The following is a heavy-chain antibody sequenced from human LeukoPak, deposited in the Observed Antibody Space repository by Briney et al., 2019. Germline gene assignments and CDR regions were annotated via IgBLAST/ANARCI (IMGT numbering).Heavy chain of an antibody. D-gene: IGHD5-18*01. CDR1: GFTFSDHY. V-gene: IGHV3-11*04. CDR2: ISSSATTT. Sequence: GGSLRLSCAVSGFTFSDHYMTWIRQAPGRGLEWVAYISSSATTTYYTDSVKGRFTISRDNAKNSLYLQMNSLRAEDTAVYYCAKESAATAMIEGPLNYWGQGTLVAVSS. CDR3: AKESAATAMIEGPLNY. J-gene: IGHJ4*02.